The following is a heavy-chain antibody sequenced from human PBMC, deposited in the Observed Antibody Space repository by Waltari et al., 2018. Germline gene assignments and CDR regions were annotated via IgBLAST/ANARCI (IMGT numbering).Heavy chain of an antibody. J-gene: IGHJ4*02. CDR3: ARGLKGVVVAATKFVDY. CDR2: INHSGST. Sequence: QVQLQQWGAGLLKPSETLSLTCAVYGGSFSGYYWSWIRQPPGKGLEWIGEINHSGSTNYNPSLKSRVTIAVDTSKNQFALKLSSVTAADTAVYYCARGLKGVVVAATKFVDYWGQGTLVTVSS. V-gene: IGHV4-34*01. CDR1: GGSFSGYY. D-gene: IGHD2-15*01.